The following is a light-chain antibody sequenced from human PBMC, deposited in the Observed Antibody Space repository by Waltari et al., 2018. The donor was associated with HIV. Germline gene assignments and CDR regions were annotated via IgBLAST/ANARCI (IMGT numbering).Light chain of an antibody. CDR3: QSADSSGTFYV. CDR2: KDR. V-gene: IGLV3-25*03. CDR1: ALPKHY. Sequence: SYELTQPPSVSVSPGQTARITCSGDALPKHYAYWYQQKPGQAPVLVIYKDRERPSGIPERFSGSSSGTTVTLTISGVQAEDEADYYCQSADSSGTFYVFGTGTKVTVL. J-gene: IGLJ1*01.